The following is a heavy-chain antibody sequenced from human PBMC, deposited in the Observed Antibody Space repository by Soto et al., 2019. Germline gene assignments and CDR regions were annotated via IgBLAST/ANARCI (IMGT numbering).Heavy chain of an antibody. D-gene: IGHD1-26*01. V-gene: IGHV3-23*01. CDR1: GFTFSDHA. Sequence: EMQLLESGGDLVQPGGSLRLSCATSGFTFSDHAMHWVRQAPGEGLEWVSGIGGDLVTTPYADSVKGRFTISRDNSKNTLYLQMNSLRAEDTAIYYCVKEGKMGVEGFDFWGQGTLVTVSS. CDR2: IGGDLVTT. J-gene: IGHJ4*02. CDR3: VKEGKMGVEGFDF.